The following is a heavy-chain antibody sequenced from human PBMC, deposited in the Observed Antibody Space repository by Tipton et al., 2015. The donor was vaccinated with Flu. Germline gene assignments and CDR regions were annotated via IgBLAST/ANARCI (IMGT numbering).Heavy chain of an antibody. D-gene: IGHD4-11*01. J-gene: IGHJ5*02. Sequence: QLVQSGGGLIQPGGSLRLSCAASGFTVSSNYMSWVRQAPGKGLEWVSVIYSGGSTYYADSVKGRFTISRDNSKNTLYLQMNSLRAEDTAVYYCARRDFSNYVSDPKNWFDPWGQGTLVTVSS. CDR1: GFTVSSNY. CDR3: ARRDFSNYVSDPKNWFDP. CDR2: IYSGGST. V-gene: IGHV3-53*01.